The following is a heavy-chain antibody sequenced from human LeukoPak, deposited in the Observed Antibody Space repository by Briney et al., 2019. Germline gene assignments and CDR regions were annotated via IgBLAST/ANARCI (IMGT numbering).Heavy chain of an antibody. Sequence: GASVKVSCKASGGTFSSYAISWVRQAPGQGLEWMGGIIPILGTANYAQKFQGRVTITADKSTSTAYMELRRLRSDDTVVYYCARDLRLETYCSGGSCYDAFDIWGQGTMVTVSS. CDR3: ARDLRLETYCSGGSCYDAFDI. J-gene: IGHJ3*02. V-gene: IGHV1-69*06. CDR2: IIPILGTA. CDR1: GGTFSSYA. D-gene: IGHD2-15*01.